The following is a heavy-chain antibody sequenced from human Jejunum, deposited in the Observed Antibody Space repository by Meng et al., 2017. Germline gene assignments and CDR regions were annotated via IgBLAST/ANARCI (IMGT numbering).Heavy chain of an antibody. CDR1: GFLFSSYT. CDR2: ISYEGGNI. J-gene: IGHJ4*02. D-gene: IGHD3-10*01. CDR3: ARVSGSVTRIFDY. V-gene: IGHV3-30*04. Sequence: GESLKISCAASGFLFSSYTMHWVRQAPGKGLEWLAFISYEGGNIYYADSVKGRFTISRDNSKSTLYLQMKSLRTEDTAVYFCARVSGSVTRIFDYWGQGTLVTVSS.